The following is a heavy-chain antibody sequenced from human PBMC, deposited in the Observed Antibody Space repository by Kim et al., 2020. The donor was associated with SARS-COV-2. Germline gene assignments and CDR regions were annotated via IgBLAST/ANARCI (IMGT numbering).Heavy chain of an antibody. CDR3: AKDKVTMVRGVEY. J-gene: IGHJ4*02. CDR2: ISYDGSNK. CDR1: GFTFSSYG. V-gene: IGHV3-30*18. D-gene: IGHD3-10*01. Sequence: GGSLRLSCAASGFTFSSYGMHWVRQAPGKGLEWVAVISYDGSNKYYADSVKGRFTISRDNSKNTLYLQMNSLRAEDTAVYYCAKDKVTMVRGVEYWGQGT.